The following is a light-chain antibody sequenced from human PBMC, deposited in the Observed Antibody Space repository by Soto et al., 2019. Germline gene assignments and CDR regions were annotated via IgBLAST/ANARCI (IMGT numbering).Light chain of an antibody. Sequence: EIVLTQSPATLSLSPGERATLSCRASQSVSSYLAWYQQKPGQPPRLLISDASNRATGVPARFSGSGSVTDFTLPISSLETEDFAVYYCQQRSNWPLTFGGGTKVEIK. CDR1: QSVSSY. CDR3: QQRSNWPLT. CDR2: DAS. J-gene: IGKJ4*01. V-gene: IGKV3-11*01.